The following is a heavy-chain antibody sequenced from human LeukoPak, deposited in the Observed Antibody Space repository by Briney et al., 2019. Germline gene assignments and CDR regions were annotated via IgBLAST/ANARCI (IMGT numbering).Heavy chain of an antibody. CDR1: GYTFTSYV. J-gene: IGHJ6*03. Sequence: ASVTVSCKASGYTFTSYVINWVRQATGQGLEWMGWMNPNSGNTGYAQKFQGRVTMTRNTSISTAYMELSSLRSEDTAVYYCARDKTTVTTYYYYYMDVWGKGTTVTVSS. CDR3: ARDKTTVTTYYYYYMDV. D-gene: IGHD4-11*01. V-gene: IGHV1-8*01. CDR2: MNPNSGNT.